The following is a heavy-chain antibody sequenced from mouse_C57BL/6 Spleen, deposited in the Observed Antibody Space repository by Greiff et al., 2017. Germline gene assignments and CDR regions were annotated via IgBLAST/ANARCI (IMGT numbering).Heavy chain of an antibody. V-gene: IGHV10-3*01. D-gene: IGHD1-1*01. CDR3: VSDYGSSFLWYFDV. CDR1: GFTFNTYA. Sequence: EVQRVESGGGLVQPKGSLKLSCAASGFTFNTYAMHWVRQAPGKGLEWVARIRSKSSNYATYYADSVKDRFTISRDDSQSMLYLQMNNLKTEDTAMYYCVSDYGSSFLWYFDVWGTGTTVTVSS. J-gene: IGHJ1*03. CDR2: IRSKSSNYAT.